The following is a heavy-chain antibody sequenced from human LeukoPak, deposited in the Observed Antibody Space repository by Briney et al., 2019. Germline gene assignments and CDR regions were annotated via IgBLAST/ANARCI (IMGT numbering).Heavy chain of an antibody. J-gene: IGHJ5*02. V-gene: IGHV4-34*01. CDR3: ARSGPYGSGSYYNVGFSWFDP. Sequence: PSETLSLTCAVYGGSFSGYYWSWIRQPPGKGLEWIGEINHSGSTNYNPSLKSRATISVDTSKNQFSLKLSSVTAADTAVYYCARSGPYGSGSYYNVGFSWFDPWGQGTLVTVSS. CDR1: GGSFSGYY. CDR2: INHSGST. D-gene: IGHD3-10*01.